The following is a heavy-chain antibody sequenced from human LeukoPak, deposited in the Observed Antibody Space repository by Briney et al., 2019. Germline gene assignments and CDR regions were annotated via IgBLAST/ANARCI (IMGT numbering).Heavy chain of an antibody. D-gene: IGHD6-19*01. Sequence: PGGSLRLSCAASGFTFNDYAMTWVRQAPGKGLEWVSAISGSGGSTYYADSVKGRFTISRDNSKNTLYLQMNSLRAEDTAVYYCAKERSGGWTDWFDPWGQGTTVTVSS. J-gene: IGHJ5*01. CDR2: ISGSGGST. V-gene: IGHV3-23*01. CDR3: AKERSGGWTDWFDP. CDR1: GFTFNDYA.